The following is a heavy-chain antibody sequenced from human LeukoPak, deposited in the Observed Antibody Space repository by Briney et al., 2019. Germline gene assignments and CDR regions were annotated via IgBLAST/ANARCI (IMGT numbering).Heavy chain of an antibody. Sequence: PGGSLRLSCAASGFTFSSYAMHWVRQAPGKGREWVGVISYDGSNKYYADSVKGRFTISRDNSKNTLYLQMNSLRAEDTAVYYCARDYSGTSVVAATCAGYWGQGTLVTVSS. CDR3: ARDYSGTSVVAATCAGY. V-gene: IGHV3-30-3*01. D-gene: IGHD2-15*01. CDR2: ISYDGSNK. J-gene: IGHJ4*02. CDR1: GFTFSSYA.